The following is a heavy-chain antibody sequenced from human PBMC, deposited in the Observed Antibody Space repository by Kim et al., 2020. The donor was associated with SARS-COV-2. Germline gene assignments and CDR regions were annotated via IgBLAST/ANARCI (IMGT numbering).Heavy chain of an antibody. CDR3: AKYDYGEGNWFVP. CDR1: RGSISGYY. Sequence: SETLSLTCTVSRGSISGYYWSWIRQSPGKGLEWIGHIYHSGRTNYNPSLMSRVSISVDTSKNQFSLTLSSVSAAATAAYYWAKYDYGEGNWFVPWGQGTL. J-gene: IGHJ5*02. V-gene: IGHV4-59*01. D-gene: IGHD3-10*01. CDR2: IYHSGRT.